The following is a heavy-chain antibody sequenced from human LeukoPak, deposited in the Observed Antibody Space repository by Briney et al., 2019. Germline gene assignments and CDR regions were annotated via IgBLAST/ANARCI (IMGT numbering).Heavy chain of an antibody. V-gene: IGHV1-46*01. CDR1: GYTFTSYY. J-gene: IGHJ6*03. CDR2: INPSGGST. Sequence: GASVKVSCKASGYTFTSYYMHWVRQAPGQGLEGMGIINPSGGSTSYAQKFQGRVTMTRDTSTSTVYMELSSLRAEYTAVYYCARDGRYFDWLYGSPSRYYYSMDVWGNGTTVTISS. CDR3: ARDGRYFDWLYGSPSRYYYSMDV. D-gene: IGHD3-9*01.